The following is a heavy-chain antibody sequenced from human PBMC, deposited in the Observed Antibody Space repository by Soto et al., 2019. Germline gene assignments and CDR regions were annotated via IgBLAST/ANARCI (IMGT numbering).Heavy chain of an antibody. V-gene: IGHV5-51*01. CDR2: IYPADSDT. Sequence: PGESLKISCKTSGYIFATSWIGWVRQMPGKGLEWMGIIYPADSDTRYSPSFQGQVTISADKSVNTAYLQWSSLKASDTAMYYCAGPGATAYGMDVWGQGTTVTVSS. CDR1: GYIFATSW. J-gene: IGHJ6*02. CDR3: AGPGATAYGMDV.